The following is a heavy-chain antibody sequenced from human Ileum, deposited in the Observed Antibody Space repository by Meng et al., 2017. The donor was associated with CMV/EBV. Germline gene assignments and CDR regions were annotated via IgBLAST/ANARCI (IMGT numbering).Heavy chain of an antibody. CDR1: ASFNIYA. J-gene: IGHJ5*02. V-gene: IGHV1-69*05. CDR3: AKDHSNTWYGWGWFDP. CDR2: VIPVFGTA. Sequence: ASFNIYAFTWVRQAPGQGLELMGGVIPVFGTAHYAQKFQGRVTITTDESTSTAYMELTSLRSEDTAIYYCAKDHSNTWYGWGWFDPWGQGTLVTVSS. D-gene: IGHD6-13*01.